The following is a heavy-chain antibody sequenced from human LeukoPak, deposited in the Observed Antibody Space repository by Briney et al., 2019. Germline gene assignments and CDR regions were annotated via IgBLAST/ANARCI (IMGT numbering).Heavy chain of an antibody. V-gene: IGHV3-23*01. CDR2: ISPGGGTT. CDR1: GFAFGSEA. D-gene: IGHD1-1*01. Sequence: GGSLGLSCAVSGFAFGSEAMSWVRQSPARGLEWVASISPGGGTTYYADYVKGRFTISRDNSNNTLYVQMNSLRAEDTAVYYCAKVRSGSANWALRIFDNWGQGTLVTVSS. J-gene: IGHJ4*02. CDR3: AKVRSGSANWALRIFDN.